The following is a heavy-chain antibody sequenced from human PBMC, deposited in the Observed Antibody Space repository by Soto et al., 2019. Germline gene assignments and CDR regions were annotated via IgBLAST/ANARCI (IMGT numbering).Heavy chain of an antibody. CDR1: GFTFSSYA. D-gene: IGHD3-10*01. J-gene: IGHJ5*02. Sequence: GGSLRLSCAASGFTFSSYAMSWVRQAPGKGLEWVSAISGSGGSTYYADSVKGRFTISRDNSKNKLYLQMNSLRAEDTAVYYCAKDRYATMVRGVIIGWFDPWGQGTLVTVSS. V-gene: IGHV3-23*01. CDR2: ISGSGGST. CDR3: AKDRYATMVRGVIIGWFDP.